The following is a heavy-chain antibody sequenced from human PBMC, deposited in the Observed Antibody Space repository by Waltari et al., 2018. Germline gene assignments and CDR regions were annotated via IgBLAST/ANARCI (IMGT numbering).Heavy chain of an antibody. CDR2: INPNSGAT. J-gene: IGHJ4*02. Sequence: QVQLVQSGAEVKKPGTSVKVSCKASGYTFTGYYIHWVRQAPGQGLEWMGLINPNSGATNLAQRFQVSVTLTRDTSINTAYMELRRLRSEDTAVFYCARPRHSGSYCFDSWGQGTLISVSS. CDR3: ARPRHSGSYCFDS. CDR1: GYTFTGYY. D-gene: IGHD1-26*01. V-gene: IGHV1-2*02.